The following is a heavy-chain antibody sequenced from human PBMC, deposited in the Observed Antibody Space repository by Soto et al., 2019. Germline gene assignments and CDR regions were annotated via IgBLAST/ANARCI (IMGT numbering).Heavy chain of an antibody. Sequence: QVQFMQSGGGVVQPGKSLRLSCAASGVTFSRYAMHWVRQAPGERLEWVAVVFFDGNYKNYGDSVKGRFTVSRDNSKNTTYLQMNGLRPEDNGVYYCTKGGTVPFDYWGQGSLVIVSS. CDR3: TKGGTVPFDY. CDR2: VFFDGNYK. CDR1: GVTFSRYA. D-gene: IGHD3-16*01. J-gene: IGHJ4*02. V-gene: IGHV3-30*18.